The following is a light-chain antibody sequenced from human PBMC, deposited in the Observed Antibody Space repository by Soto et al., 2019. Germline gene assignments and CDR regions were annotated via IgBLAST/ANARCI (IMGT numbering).Light chain of an antibody. CDR1: QSVSTY. J-gene: IGKJ5*01. V-gene: IGKV3-11*01. CDR3: QQRSKWPIT. CDR2: DAS. Sequence: EIVMTHSPATLSVSPGERATLSCRASQSVSTYLAWYQQKPGQAPRLFIYDASNRATGIPARFSGSGSGTDFTLTISSLEPEDFAVYYCQQRSKWPITFGQGTRLEIK.